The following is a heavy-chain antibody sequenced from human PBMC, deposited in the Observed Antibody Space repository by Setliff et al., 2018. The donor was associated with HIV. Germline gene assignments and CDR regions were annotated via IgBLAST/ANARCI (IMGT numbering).Heavy chain of an antibody. J-gene: IGHJ4*02. D-gene: IGHD2-2*01. Sequence: SETLSLTCTVSGDSISRRIYYWGWIRQPPGKGLEWIGNFYYSGSSHYNPSLKSRVTISVDTSKNQFSLKLISVSAADTAVYYCAKPLPAADMAREIDSWGQGTLVTVSS. V-gene: IGHV4-39*01. CDR1: GDSISRRIYY. CDR3: AKPLPAADMAREIDS. CDR2: FYYSGSS.